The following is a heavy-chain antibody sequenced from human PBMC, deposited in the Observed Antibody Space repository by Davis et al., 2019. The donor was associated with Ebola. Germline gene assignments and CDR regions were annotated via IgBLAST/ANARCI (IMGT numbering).Heavy chain of an antibody. Sequence: ASVKVSCKASGYTFTSYGISWVRQAPGQGLEWMGWISAYNGNTNYAQKLQGRVTMTTDTSTSTACMELRSLRSDDTAVYYCARPIAAAGGWFDPWGQGTLVTVPS. J-gene: IGHJ5*02. CDR2: ISAYNGNT. CDR3: ARPIAAAGGWFDP. V-gene: IGHV1-18*04. D-gene: IGHD6-13*01. CDR1: GYTFTSYG.